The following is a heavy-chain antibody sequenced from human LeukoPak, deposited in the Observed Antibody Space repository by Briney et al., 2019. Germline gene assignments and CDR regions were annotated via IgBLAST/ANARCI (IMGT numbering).Heavy chain of an antibody. Sequence: ASVKVSCKASGYTFTTYGISWVRQAPGQGVDWMGWISVNSGKTNYAQKFQGRVTMTTDTSTSTAYREVRSLRSDDTAVYYCARDNRWSDYPPLGYWGQGTLVTVSS. CDR1: GYTFTTYG. CDR2: ISVNSGKT. V-gene: IGHV1-18*01. CDR3: ARDNRWSDYPPLGY. J-gene: IGHJ4*02. D-gene: IGHD3-3*01.